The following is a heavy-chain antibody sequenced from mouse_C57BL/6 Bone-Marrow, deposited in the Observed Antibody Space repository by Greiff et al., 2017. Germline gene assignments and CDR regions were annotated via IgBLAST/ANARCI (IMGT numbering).Heavy chain of an antibody. CDR3: ARSTVVAAPWLAY. CDR2: IYPGSGST. J-gene: IGHJ3*01. CDR1: GYTFTSYW. V-gene: IGHV1-55*01. Sequence: QVQLQQPGAELVKPGASVKMSCKASGYTFTSYWITWVKQRPGQGLEWIGDIYPGSGSTNYNEKFKSKATLTVDTSSSTAYMQLSSLTSEDSAVYYCARSTVVAAPWLAYWGQGTLVTVSA. D-gene: IGHD1-1*01.